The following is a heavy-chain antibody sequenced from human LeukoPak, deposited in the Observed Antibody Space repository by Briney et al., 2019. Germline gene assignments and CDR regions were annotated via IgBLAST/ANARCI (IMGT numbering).Heavy chain of an antibody. CDR3: AKDSAPYYYDSSGYSPGY. V-gene: IGHV3-23*01. CDR1: GFTFSSYA. D-gene: IGHD3-22*01. J-gene: IGHJ4*02. Sequence: PGGSLRLSCAASGFTFSSYAMSWVRQAPGKGLEWVSAISGSGGSTYYADSVKGRFTISRDNSKNTLYLQMNSLRAEDTAVYYCAKDSAPYYYDSSGYSPGYWGQGTLVTVSS. CDR2: ISGSGGST.